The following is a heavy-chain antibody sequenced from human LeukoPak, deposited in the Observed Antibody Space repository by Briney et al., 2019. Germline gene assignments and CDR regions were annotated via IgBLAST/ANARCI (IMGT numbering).Heavy chain of an antibody. CDR1: GGSISSYY. CDR3: ARAPYYYDSSGYYNWFDP. CDR2: IYYSGST. Sequence: SETLSLTCTVSGGSISSYYWSWIRQPPGKGLEWIGYIYYSGSTNYNPSLKSRVTISVDTSKNQFSLELSSVTAADTAVYYCARAPYYYDSSGYYNWFDPWGQGTLVTVSS. V-gene: IGHV4-59*01. J-gene: IGHJ5*02. D-gene: IGHD3-22*01.